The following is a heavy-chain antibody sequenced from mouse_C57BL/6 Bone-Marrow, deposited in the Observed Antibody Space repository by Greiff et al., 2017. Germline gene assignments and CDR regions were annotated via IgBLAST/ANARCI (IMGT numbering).Heavy chain of an antibody. Sequence: EVQLQQSGPVLVKPGASVKMSCKASGYTFTDYYMNWVKQSHGKSLEWIGVINPYNGGTSYNQKFKGKATLTVDKSSSTAYMELNSLTSEDSAVYYCARSIHLLLRWPYYFDYWGQGTTLTVSS. V-gene: IGHV1-19*01. D-gene: IGHD1-1*01. CDR3: ARSIHLLLRWPYYFDY. CDR2: INPYNGGT. J-gene: IGHJ2*01. CDR1: GYTFTDYY.